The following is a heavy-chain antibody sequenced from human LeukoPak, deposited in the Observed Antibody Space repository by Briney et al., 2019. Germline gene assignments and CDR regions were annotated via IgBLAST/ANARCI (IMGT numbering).Heavy chain of an antibody. V-gene: IGHV3-48*04. CDR3: AREAPRITGTTVDY. CDR2: ISSSSTI. J-gene: IGHJ4*02. Sequence: GGSLRLSCAASGFTFSSYSMNWVRQAPGKGLEWVSYISSSSTIYYADSVKGRFTISRDNAKNSLYLQMNSLRAEDTAVYYCAREAPRITGTTVDYWGQGTLVTVSS. CDR1: GFTFSSYS. D-gene: IGHD1-7*01.